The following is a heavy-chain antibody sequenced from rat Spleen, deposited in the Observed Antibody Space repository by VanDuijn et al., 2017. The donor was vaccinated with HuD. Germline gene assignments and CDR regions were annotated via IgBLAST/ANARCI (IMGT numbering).Heavy chain of an antibody. CDR3: ATRRDSHAFAY. CDR2: ISYGDSSGHSST. V-gene: IGHV5-29*01. Sequence: EVQLVESGGGLVQPGRSLKVSCAASGFTFSDFGMAWVRQAPTKGLEWVATISYGDSSGHSSTYYRDSVKGRFTISRDNAKSSLYLQMDSLRSGDTATYYCATRRDSHAFAYWGHGTLVTVSS. J-gene: IGHJ3*01. CDR1: GFTFSDFG. D-gene: IGHD1-11*01.